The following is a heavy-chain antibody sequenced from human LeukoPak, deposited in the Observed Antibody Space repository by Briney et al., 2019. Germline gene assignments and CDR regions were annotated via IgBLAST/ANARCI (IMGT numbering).Heavy chain of an antibody. CDR2: INPSGGST. CDR1: GYTFTSYY. D-gene: IGHD3-9*01. J-gene: IGHJ4*02. Sequence: ASVKVSCKASGYTFTSYYMHWVRQAPGQGLDWMGIINPSGGSTSYEQKFQGRVTMTRDTSTSTVYMELSSLRSEDTAVYYCARDTVLRYFDWLSAQYYFDYWGQGTLVTVSS. V-gene: IGHV1-46*01. CDR3: ARDTVLRYFDWLSAQYYFDY.